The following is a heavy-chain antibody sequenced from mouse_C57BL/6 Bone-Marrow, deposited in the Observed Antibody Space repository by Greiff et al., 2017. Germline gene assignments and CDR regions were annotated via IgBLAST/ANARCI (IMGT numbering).Heavy chain of an antibody. CDR3: ARQGGGTTFAY. Sequence: EVLLVESGGDLVKPGGSLKLSCAASGFTFSSYGMSWVRQTPDKRLEWVATISSGGSYTYYPDSVTGRFTISRDHAKNTLYLQMSSLKSEDTAMYYWARQGGGTTFAYRVQGTLVTVSA. CDR2: ISSGGSYT. CDR1: GFTFSSYG. D-gene: IGHD2-14*01. J-gene: IGHJ3*01. V-gene: IGHV5-6*01.